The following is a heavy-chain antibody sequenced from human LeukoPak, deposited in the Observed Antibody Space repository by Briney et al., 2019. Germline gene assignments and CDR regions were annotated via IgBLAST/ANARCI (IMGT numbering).Heavy chain of an antibody. J-gene: IGHJ5*02. V-gene: IGHV1-46*01. CDR2: INPSGDNT. Sequence: APVKVSCKASGYTFTNNFMHWVRQAPGQGLEWMGIINPSGDNTWYAQKFQGRVTMTRDMATSTDYMEVRSLRSEDTVVYYCARDNSVGDSAWWFDPWGQGTLVTVSS. CDR1: GYTFTNNF. CDR3: ARDNSVGDSAWWFDP. D-gene: IGHD5-12*01.